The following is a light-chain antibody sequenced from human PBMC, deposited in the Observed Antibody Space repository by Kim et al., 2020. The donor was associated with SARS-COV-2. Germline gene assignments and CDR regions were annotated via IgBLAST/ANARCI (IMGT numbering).Light chain of an antibody. V-gene: IGKV1-39*01. J-gene: IGKJ2*03. CDR3: QQSYSTPYS. Sequence: SASVGDRVTITCRASQIISSYLNWYQQKPGKAPKLQIYAASSLQSGVPSRFSGSGSGTDFTLTISRLQPEDFATYYCQQSYSTPYSFGQGTKLEI. CDR2: AAS. CDR1: QIISSY.